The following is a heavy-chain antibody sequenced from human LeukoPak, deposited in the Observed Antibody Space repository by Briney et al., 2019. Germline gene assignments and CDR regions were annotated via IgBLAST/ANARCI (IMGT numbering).Heavy chain of an antibody. CDR1: GFTVSSNY. V-gene: IGHV3-53*01. D-gene: IGHD2-15*01. CDR2: LFTGGST. Sequence: PGGSLRLSCAASGFTVSSNYMSWVRQAPGKGLEWVSVLFTGGSTYYADSVKGRFTISRDNSKNTLYLQMNSLKTEDTAVYYCTTDFFVGYCSGGSCHADYWGQGTLVTVSS. J-gene: IGHJ4*02. CDR3: TTDFFVGYCSGGSCHADY.